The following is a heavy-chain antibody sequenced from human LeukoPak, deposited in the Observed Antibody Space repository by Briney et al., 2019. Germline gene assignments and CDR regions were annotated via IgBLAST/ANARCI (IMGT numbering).Heavy chain of an antibody. V-gene: IGHV4-61*02. CDR2: IYTSGST. Sequence: SQTLSLTCTVSGGSISSGSYYWSWIRQPAGKGLEWIGRIYTSGSTNYNPSLKSRVTISVDTSKNQFSLKLSSVTAADTAVYYYARVRYSYGHFDYWGQGTLVTVSS. J-gene: IGHJ4*02. CDR3: ARVRYSYGHFDY. D-gene: IGHD5-18*01. CDR1: GGSISSGSYY.